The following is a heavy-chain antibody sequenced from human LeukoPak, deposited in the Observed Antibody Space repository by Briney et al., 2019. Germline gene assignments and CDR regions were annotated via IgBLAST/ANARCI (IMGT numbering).Heavy chain of an antibody. CDR1: GFTFSSYS. D-gene: IGHD3-22*01. J-gene: IGHJ3*02. Sequence: GGSLRLSCAAPGFTFSSYSMNWVRQAPGTGLEWVSYISSSSSTIYYAGSVKGRFTISRDNAKNSLYLQMNSLRAEDTAVYYCARDHHRRHYDSQARDTFDIWGPGTLVTVSS. CDR3: ARDHHRRHYDSQARDTFDI. CDR2: ISSSSSTI. V-gene: IGHV3-48*01.